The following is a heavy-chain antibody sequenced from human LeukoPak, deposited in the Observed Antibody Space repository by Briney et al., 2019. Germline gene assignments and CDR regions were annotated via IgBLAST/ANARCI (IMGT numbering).Heavy chain of an antibody. CDR3: ATTTGYCSSTSCYYNWFDP. Sequence: ASVKVSCKVSGYTLTELSMHWVRQAPGKWLEWMGGFDPEDGETIYAQKFQGRVTMTEDTSTDTAYMELSSLRSEDTAVYYCATTTGYCSSTSCYYNWFDPWGQGTLVTVSS. J-gene: IGHJ5*02. CDR2: FDPEDGET. D-gene: IGHD2-2*01. V-gene: IGHV1-24*01. CDR1: GYTLTELS.